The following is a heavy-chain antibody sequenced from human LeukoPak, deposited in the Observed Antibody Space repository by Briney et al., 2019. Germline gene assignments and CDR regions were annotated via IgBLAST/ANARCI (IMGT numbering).Heavy chain of an antibody. CDR2: ISYDGTNK. CDR3: AKGGISGYTYGLIYFDY. Sequence: GGSLRLSCAASEFTFNHYAMRWVRQAPGKGLEWVATISYDGTNKYYADSVKGRFTISRDNSKNTLFLQMNSLRAEDTAVYHCAKGGISGYTYGLIYFDYWGQGTPVSVTS. D-gene: IGHD5-18*01. J-gene: IGHJ4*02. V-gene: IGHV3-30*18. CDR1: EFTFNHYA.